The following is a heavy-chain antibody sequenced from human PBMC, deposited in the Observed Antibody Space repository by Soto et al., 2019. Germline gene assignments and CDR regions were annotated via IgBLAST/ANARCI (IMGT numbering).Heavy chain of an antibody. CDR3: ARHVPGGIAAAGMGWFDP. J-gene: IGHJ5*02. Sequence: QLQLQESGPGLVKPSETLSLTCTVSGGSISSSSYYWGWIRQPPGKGLEWIGSIYYSGSTYYNPSLKSRVTISVDTSKNQFSLKLSSVTAADTAVYYCARHVPGGIAAAGMGWFDPWGQGTLVTVSS. CDR2: IYYSGST. D-gene: IGHD6-13*01. CDR1: GGSISSSSYY. V-gene: IGHV4-39*01.